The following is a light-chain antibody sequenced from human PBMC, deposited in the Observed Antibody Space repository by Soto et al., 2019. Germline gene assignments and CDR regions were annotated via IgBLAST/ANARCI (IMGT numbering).Light chain of an antibody. CDR1: ETISTF. Sequence: QMTQSPSSLSASVGDRVPMTCRASETISTFLNWYQHKPGKAPQLLISASSRLQSGVPSRFSGSGSGTDFTLTIDSLRPEDFASYYCQQSYSSSPITFGPGTRLDIK. CDR3: QQSYSSSPIT. J-gene: IGKJ5*01. CDR2: ASS. V-gene: IGKV1-39*01.